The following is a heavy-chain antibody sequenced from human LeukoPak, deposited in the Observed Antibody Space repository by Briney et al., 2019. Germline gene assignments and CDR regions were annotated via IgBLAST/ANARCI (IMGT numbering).Heavy chain of an antibody. CDR3: TRGDDSGSYYGYYYYMDV. J-gene: IGHJ6*03. D-gene: IGHD1-26*01. CDR1: GFTFSGSA. CDR2: IRSKANSYAT. V-gene: IGHV3-73*01. Sequence: GGSLRLSCAASGFTFSGSAMHWVRQAPGKGLEWVGRIRSKANSYATAYAASVKGRFTISRDESKNTAYLQMNSLKTEDTAVYYCTRGDDSGSYYGYYYYMDVWGKGTTVTVS.